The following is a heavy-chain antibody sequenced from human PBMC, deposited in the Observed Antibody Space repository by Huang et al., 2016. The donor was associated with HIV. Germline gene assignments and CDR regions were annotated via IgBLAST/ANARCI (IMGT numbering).Heavy chain of an antibody. CDR3: ARDWSFGSSTSPAD. CDR2: INPKRCVT. J-gene: IGHJ4*02. Sequence: QVQLVQSGAEVKNPGASVRVACKASGYTFTDSNIHWVRQAPGNGLEWMGWINPKRCVTIYAQRFQGRSTVTRDTTISTVHMDLRRIQSDDTAVYFCARDWSFGSSTSPADWGQGTLVTVSS. D-gene: IGHD6-6*01. V-gene: IGHV1-2*02. CDR1: GYTFTDSN.